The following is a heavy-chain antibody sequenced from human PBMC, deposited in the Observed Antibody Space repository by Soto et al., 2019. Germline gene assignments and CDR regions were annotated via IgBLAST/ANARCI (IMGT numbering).Heavy chain of an antibody. D-gene: IGHD3-3*01. CDR1: GYTFTSYD. V-gene: IGHV1-8*01. Sequence: GASVQVSCKASGYTFTSYDINWVRQATGQGLEWMGWMNPNSGNTGYAQKFQGRVTMTRNTSISTAYMEPSSLRSEDTAVYYCARGQARITIFGVVIISPYFQHWGQGTLVTVSS. J-gene: IGHJ1*01. CDR3: ARGQARITIFGVVIISPYFQH. CDR2: MNPNSGNT.